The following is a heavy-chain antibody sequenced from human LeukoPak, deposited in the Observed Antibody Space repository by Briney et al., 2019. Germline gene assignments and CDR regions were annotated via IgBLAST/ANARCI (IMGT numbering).Heavy chain of an antibody. J-gene: IGHJ3*02. Sequence: GGSLRLSCAASGFTFSSYSMNWVRQAPGKGLEWVSYISSGSSAIYYADSVKGRFTISRDKAKNSLYLQMNSLRAEDTAVYYCARDTAYCGGDCYPPFDAFDIWGQGTMVTVSS. CDR3: ARDTAYCGGDCYPPFDAFDI. CDR2: ISSGSSAI. CDR1: GFTFSSYS. D-gene: IGHD2-21*02. V-gene: IGHV3-48*01.